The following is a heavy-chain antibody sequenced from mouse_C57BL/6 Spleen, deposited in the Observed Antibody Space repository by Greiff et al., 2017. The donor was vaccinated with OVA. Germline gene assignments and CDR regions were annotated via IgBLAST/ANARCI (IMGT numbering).Heavy chain of an antibody. CDR2: IWSGGST. CDR1: GFSLTSYG. V-gene: IGHV2-2*01. CDR3: DRKGELDDHFDY. D-gene: IGHD4-1*01. J-gene: IGHJ2*01. Sequence: QVQLKESGPGLVQPSQSLSIPCTVSGFSLTSYGVHWVRQSPGKGLEWLGVIWSGGSTDYNAAFISRLSISKDNSKSQVFFKMNSLQADDTAIYYCDRKGELDDHFDYWGQGTTLTVSS.